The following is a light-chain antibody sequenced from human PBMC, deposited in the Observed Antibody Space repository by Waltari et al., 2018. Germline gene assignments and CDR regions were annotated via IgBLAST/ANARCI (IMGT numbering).Light chain of an antibody. J-gene: IGKJ4*02. Sequence: AIQIPQSPSPLSASVGDRVTITCRASQGITNDLAWYQQKPGETPKLLIYEASSLQRGIPSRFSGSGSGTDFTLTISSLQSEDFATYYCQQYYNTPLTFGGGTKVEIK. CDR2: EAS. CDR1: QGITND. V-gene: IGKV1-6*01. CDR3: QQYYNTPLT.